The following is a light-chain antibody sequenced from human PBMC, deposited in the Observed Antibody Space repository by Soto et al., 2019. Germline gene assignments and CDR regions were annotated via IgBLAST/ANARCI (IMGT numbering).Light chain of an antibody. CDR2: GAS. CDR3: QQYNNWHPYT. Sequence: EIVMTQSPATLSVSPGERATLSCRARQSVSSNLAWYQQKPGQAPRLLIYGASPRATGIPARFSGSGSGTEFTLTISSLQSEDFAVYYCQQYNNWHPYTLGQGTKLEIK. CDR1: QSVSSN. J-gene: IGKJ2*01. V-gene: IGKV3-15*01.